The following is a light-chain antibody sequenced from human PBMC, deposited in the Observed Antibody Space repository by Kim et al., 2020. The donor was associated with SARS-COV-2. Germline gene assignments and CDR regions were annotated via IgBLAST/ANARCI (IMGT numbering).Light chain of an antibody. V-gene: IGKV3-15*01. CDR2: GAS. Sequence: EIVMTQSPATLSVSPGERATLSGRASQSANSNLAWYQQKPGQAPRLLIYGASSRATGIPARFSGSGSGTEFTLTISSLQSEDFAVYYCQQYNNWPLTFGVGTKVDIK. CDR3: QQYNNWPLT. CDR1: QSANSN. J-gene: IGKJ4*01.